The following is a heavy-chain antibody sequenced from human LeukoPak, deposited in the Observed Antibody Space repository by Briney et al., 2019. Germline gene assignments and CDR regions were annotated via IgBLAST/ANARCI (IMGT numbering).Heavy chain of an antibody. V-gene: IGHV3-11*01. CDR2: ISSSGSTI. CDR1: GFTFSVYY. D-gene: IGHD3-9*01. CDR3: ARVNTYYDILTGYFTFDY. J-gene: IGHJ4*02. Sequence: GGSLRLSCAASGFTFSVYYMSWIRQAPGKGLEWVSYISSSGSTIYYADSVKGRFTISRDNAKNSLYLQMNSLRAEDTAVYYCARVNTYYDILTGYFTFDYWGQGTLVTVSS.